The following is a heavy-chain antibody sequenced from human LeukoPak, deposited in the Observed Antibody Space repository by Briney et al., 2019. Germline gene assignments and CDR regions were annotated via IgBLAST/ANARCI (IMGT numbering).Heavy chain of an antibody. V-gene: IGHV4-31*03. CDR1: GGSISSGGYY. J-gene: IGHJ4*02. CDR2: IYYSGST. Sequence: PSETLSLTCTVSGGSISSGGYYWSWIRQHPGKGLEWIGYIYYSGSTYYSPSLKSRVTISLDTSKNQFSLNLSSVTAADTAVYFCARGLGRWLHHNFDSRGQGTLVTVSS. CDR3: ARGLGRWLHHNFDS. D-gene: IGHD5-24*01.